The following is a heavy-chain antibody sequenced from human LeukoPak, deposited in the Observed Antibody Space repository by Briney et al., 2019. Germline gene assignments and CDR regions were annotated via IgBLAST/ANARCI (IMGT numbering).Heavy chain of an antibody. D-gene: IGHD3-16*01. CDR2: INHNGNVN. CDR1: GFTFSSYW. CDR3: GRGGGLDV. J-gene: IGHJ6*02. V-gene: IGHV3-7*03. Sequence: PGGSLRLSCAASGFTFSSYWMNWARQAPGKGLEWVASINHNGNVNYYVDSVKGRFTISRDNAKNSLYLQMSNLRAEDTAVYFCGRGGGLDVWGQGATATVSS.